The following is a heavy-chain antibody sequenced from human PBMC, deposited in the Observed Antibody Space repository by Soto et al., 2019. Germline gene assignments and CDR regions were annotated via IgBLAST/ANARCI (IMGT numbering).Heavy chain of an antibody. CDR3: ARVEYGDLIYVDT. V-gene: IGHV1-18*01. CDR1: GYNFRDYR. J-gene: IGHJ4*02. D-gene: IGHD2-21*02. Sequence: QVQLEQSGAEVKKPGASVKVSCKASGYNFRDYRITWGRQAPGQGLEWMGWIGVFSGNTDYDQKFQDRVAMTTDTSTTTAYLELRSRRSDDTAVYYCARVEYGDLIYVDTWGQGALVTVSS. CDR2: IGVFSGNT.